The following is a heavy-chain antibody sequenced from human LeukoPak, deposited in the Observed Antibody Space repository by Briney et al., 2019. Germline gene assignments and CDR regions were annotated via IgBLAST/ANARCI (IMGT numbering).Heavy chain of an antibody. CDR1: GYTFTSYG. V-gene: IGHV1-18*01. J-gene: IGHJ4*02. Sequence: ASVKVSCKASGYTFTSYGISWVRQAPGQGLEWMGWISAYNGNTNYAQKLQGRVTMTTDTSTSTAYMELRSLRSDDTAVYYCASDIAEGVVTTYYFDYWGQGTLVTVSS. CDR3: ASDIAEGVVTTYYFDY. CDR2: ISAYNGNT. D-gene: IGHD3-3*01.